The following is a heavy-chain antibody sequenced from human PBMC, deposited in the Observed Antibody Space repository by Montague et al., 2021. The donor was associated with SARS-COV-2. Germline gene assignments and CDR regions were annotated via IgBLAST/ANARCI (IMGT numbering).Heavy chain of an antibody. CDR3: ARDQSCTNGVCYTRGFDY. V-gene: IGHV3-11*05. Sequence: SLRLSCAASEFTFSDYYMSWIRQAPGKGLEWVSYISGSSSYTNHADSVKGRFTISRDNAKNSLYLQMDSLRDEDTGVYYCARDQSCTNGVCYTRGFDYWGRGTLVTVSS. CDR2: ISGSSSYT. D-gene: IGHD2-8*01. J-gene: IGHJ4*02. CDR1: EFTFSDYY.